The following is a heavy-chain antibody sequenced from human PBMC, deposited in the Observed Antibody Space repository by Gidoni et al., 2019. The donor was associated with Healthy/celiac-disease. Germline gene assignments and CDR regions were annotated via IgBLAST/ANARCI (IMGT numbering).Heavy chain of an antibody. CDR1: GYTFTGYY. CDR3: ARDVHNSGYDACGV. CDR2: INPNSGGT. V-gene: IGHV1-2*02. D-gene: IGHD5-12*01. J-gene: IGHJ4*02. Sequence: QVQLVQSGAEVKKPGASVKVSCKASGYTFTGYYMHWVRQAPGQGLEWMGWINPNSGGTNYAQKLQGRVTMTRDTSISTAYMELSRLRSDDTAVYYCARDVHNSGYDACGVWGQGTLVTVSS.